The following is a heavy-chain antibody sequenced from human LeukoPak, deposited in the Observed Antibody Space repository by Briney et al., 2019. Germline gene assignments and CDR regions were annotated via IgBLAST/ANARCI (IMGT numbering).Heavy chain of an antibody. CDR1: GGSISSGGYY. CDR2: NNYSGST. J-gene: IGHJ6*02. V-gene: IGHV4-31*03. CDR3: ARDYRRAYYSCGMDV. Sequence: SQTLSLTCTVSGGSISSGGYYWICNPPHPGKGLEWLMYNNYSGSTYYNPSLKSRITISIDTYKNQFSLKLSYVTAADTAVYYCARDYRRAYYSCGMDVWGQGTTVTISS.